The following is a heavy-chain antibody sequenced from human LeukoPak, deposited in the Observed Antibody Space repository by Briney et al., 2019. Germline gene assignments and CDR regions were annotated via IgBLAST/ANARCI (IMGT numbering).Heavy chain of an antibody. Sequence: AASVKVSCKASGYTFTDYYIHWVRQAPGQGLEWIGRINPDSGGTNSAQKFQGRVTMTRDTFISTAYIELSSLRSDDTAVYYCARAKEQTIAARYFDYWGQGTLVTVSS. J-gene: IGHJ4*02. CDR2: INPDSGGT. CDR1: GYTFTDYY. D-gene: IGHD6-6*01. V-gene: IGHV1-2*06. CDR3: ARAKEQTIAARYFDY.